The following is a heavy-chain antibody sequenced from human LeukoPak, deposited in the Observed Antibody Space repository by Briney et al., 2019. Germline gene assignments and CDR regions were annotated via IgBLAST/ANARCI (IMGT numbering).Heavy chain of an antibody. CDR1: GFTFSSYS. D-gene: IGHD3-9*01. CDR2: ISSSGSTI. CDR3: ARGGRILRYFDWLSPGAFDI. Sequence: GSLRLSCAASGFTFSSYSMNWVRQAPGKGLEWVSHISSSGSTIYYADSVKGRFTISRDNAKNSLYLQMNSLRAEDTAVYYCARGGRILRYFDWLSPGAFDIWGQGTMVTVSS. J-gene: IGHJ3*02. V-gene: IGHV3-48*04.